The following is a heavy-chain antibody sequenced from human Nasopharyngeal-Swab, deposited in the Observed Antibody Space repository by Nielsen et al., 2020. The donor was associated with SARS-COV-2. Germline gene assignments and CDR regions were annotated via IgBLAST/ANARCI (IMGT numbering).Heavy chain of an antibody. CDR3: AKALSDYGDYVDAFDI. D-gene: IGHD4-17*01. V-gene: IGHV3-23*01. J-gene: IGHJ3*02. Sequence: GESLIISCAASGFTFSSYAMSWVRQAPGKGLEWVSAISGSGGSTYYADSVKGRFTISRDNSKNTLYLQMNSLRAEDTAVYYCAKALSDYGDYVDAFDIWGQGTMVTVSS. CDR2: ISGSGGST. CDR1: GFTFSSYA.